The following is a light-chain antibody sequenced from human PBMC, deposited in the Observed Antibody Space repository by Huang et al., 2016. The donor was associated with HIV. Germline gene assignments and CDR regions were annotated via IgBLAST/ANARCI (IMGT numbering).Light chain of an antibody. J-gene: IGKJ4*01. V-gene: IGKV3-15*01. Sequence: EIVMTQSPATLSVSPGERVTLSCRASQSVSIYLAWYQQKPGQAPRLVIYGSSTRATGIPTRCSGSGSGTEFTLNISSLQSEDCAVYYCQQYNNWPPLTFGGGTKVEIK. CDR2: GSS. CDR1: QSVSIY. CDR3: QQYNNWPPLT.